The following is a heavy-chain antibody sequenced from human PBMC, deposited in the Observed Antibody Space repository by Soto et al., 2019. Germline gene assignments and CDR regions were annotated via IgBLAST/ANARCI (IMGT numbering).Heavy chain of an antibody. CDR1: GGTFSSYA. Sequence: QVQLVQSGAEVKKPGSSVKVSCKASGGTFSSYAISWVRQAPGQGLEWMGGIIPIFGTANYAQKFQGRVTITADESTSTAYMELSSLRSEDTAVYYCARDDSSSLGTNYYYYGMDVWGQGTTVTVSS. J-gene: IGHJ6*02. D-gene: IGHD6-6*01. CDR2: IIPIFGTA. V-gene: IGHV1-69*01. CDR3: ARDDSSSLGTNYYYYGMDV.